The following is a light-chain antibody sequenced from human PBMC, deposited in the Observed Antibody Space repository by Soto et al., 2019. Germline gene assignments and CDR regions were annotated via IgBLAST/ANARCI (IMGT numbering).Light chain of an antibody. CDR3: QQYDRWWT. Sequence: ELPVTQSPATLSVSPGERATLSCRASQSVRSNLAWYQQKPGQAPRLVIYGASTRASGVPARFSGSGSGTEFTLTISSVQSEDFAVYYCQQYDRWWTFGQGTKVEI. CDR1: QSVRSN. CDR2: GAS. J-gene: IGKJ1*01. V-gene: IGKV3D-15*01.